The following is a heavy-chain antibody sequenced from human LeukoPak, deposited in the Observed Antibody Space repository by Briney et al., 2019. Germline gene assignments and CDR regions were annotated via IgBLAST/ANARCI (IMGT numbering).Heavy chain of an antibody. CDR1: GTSMTSYH. CDR2: YSGST. CDR3: ARHEAWFDP. V-gene: IGHV4-59*08. J-gene: IGHJ5*02. Sequence: SETLSLTCTVSGTSMTSYHGSWIRQPPGKGLEWIGSYSGSTNYNPSLKSRVTISLDTSKNQFSVKLTSVTAADTAVYHCARHEAWFDPWGQGTLVTVSS.